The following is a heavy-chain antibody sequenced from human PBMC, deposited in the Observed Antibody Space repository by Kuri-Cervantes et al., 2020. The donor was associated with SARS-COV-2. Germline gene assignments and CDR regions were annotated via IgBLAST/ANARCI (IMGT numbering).Heavy chain of an antibody. V-gene: IGHV3-11*01. J-gene: IGHJ3*02. CDR3: AKLVATNDVFDI. CDR1: GFTFSDYY. D-gene: IGHD5-12*01. CDR2: ISSSGSTI. Sequence: GESLKISCAASGFTFSDYYMSWIRQAPGKGLEWVPYISSSGSTIYYADSVKGRFTISRDNAKNSLYLQMNSLRAEDMALYYCAKLVATNDVFDIWGQGTMVTVSS.